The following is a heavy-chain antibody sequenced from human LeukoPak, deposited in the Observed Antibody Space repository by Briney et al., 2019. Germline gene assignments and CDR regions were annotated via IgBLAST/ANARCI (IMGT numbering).Heavy chain of an antibody. J-gene: IGHJ4*02. CDR2: IYYGGTT. Sequence: SETLSLTCTVSGGSISSGDYYWTWIRQPPGKGLEWIGYIYYGGTTYYSPSFKSRVTMSVDTSKNQFSLKLNSVTAADTAVYYCARGIGELPFDYWGQGTLVTVSS. CDR1: GGSISSGDYY. V-gene: IGHV4-30-4*08. CDR3: ARGIGELPFDY. D-gene: IGHD1-7*01.